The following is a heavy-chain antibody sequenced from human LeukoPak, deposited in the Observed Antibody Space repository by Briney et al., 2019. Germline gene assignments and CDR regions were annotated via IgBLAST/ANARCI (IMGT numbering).Heavy chain of an antibody. CDR1: GFTFSSYG. V-gene: IGHV3-33*06. J-gene: IGHJ6*02. CDR3: AKDERYYDSSGYLSPNFYYYYYGMDV. Sequence: GGSLRLSCAASGFTFSSYGMHWVRQAPGKGLEWVAVIWYDGSNKYYADSVKGRFTISRDNSKNTLYLQMNSLRAEDTAVYYCAKDERYYDSSGYLSPNFYYYYYGMDVWGQGTTVTVSS. CDR2: IWYDGSNK. D-gene: IGHD3-22*01.